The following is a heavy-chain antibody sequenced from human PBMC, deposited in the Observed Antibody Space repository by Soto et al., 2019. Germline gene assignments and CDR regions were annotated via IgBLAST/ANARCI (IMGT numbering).Heavy chain of an antibody. V-gene: IGHV4-30-4*01. Sequence: QVQLQESGPGLVKPSQTLSLTCTVSGGSISSGDYYWSWIRQPPGKGLEWIGYIYYSGSTYYNPSLKRRVTIAVDTSKNQFPLRLSSLTAADTAVYFCARERPDGCRLDPWGQGTLVTVSS. CDR2: IYYSGST. CDR3: ARERPDGCRLDP. CDR1: GGSISSGDYY. D-gene: IGHD6-19*01. J-gene: IGHJ5*02.